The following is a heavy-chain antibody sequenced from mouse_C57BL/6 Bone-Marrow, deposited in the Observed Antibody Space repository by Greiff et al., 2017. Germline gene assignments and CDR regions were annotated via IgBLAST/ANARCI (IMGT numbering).Heavy chain of an antibody. CDR3: ARLRDYDPFDY. J-gene: IGHJ2*01. CDR1: GYTFTDYY. V-gene: IGHV1-76*01. Sequence: QVQLQQSGAELVRPGASVKLSCKASGYTFTDYYINWVKQRPGQGLEWIARIYPGSGNTYYNEKFKGKATLTAEKSSSTAYMQRSSLTSEDSAVYFCARLRDYDPFDYWGQGTTLTVSS. D-gene: IGHD2-4*01. CDR2: IYPGSGNT.